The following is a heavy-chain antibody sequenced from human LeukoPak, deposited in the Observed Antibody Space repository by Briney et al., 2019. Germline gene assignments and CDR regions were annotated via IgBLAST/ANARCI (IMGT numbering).Heavy chain of an antibody. CDR2: ISSSADNT. Sequence: PGGSLRLSCAASGFTFSNYAMSWVRQAPGKGLEWVSSISSSADNTYHADSVKGRFTISRDNSKNTLYLQMNSLRAEDTAVYYCAKRGSSWSFDYWGQGTLVTVSS. CDR1: GFTFSNYA. J-gene: IGHJ4*02. D-gene: IGHD6-13*01. CDR3: AKRGSSWSFDY. V-gene: IGHV3-23*01.